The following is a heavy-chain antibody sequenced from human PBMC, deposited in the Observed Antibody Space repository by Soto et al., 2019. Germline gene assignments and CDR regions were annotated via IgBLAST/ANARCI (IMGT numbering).Heavy chain of an antibody. CDR1: GYSFTSYW. D-gene: IGHD3-9*01. V-gene: IGHV5-51*01. J-gene: IGHJ6*02. Sequence: WDSLKISCKGSGYSFTSYWIGWVRQMPGKGLEWMGIIYPGDSDTRYSPSFQGQVTISADKSISTAYLQWSSLKASDTAMYYCARTYYDILTGYSNYGMDVWGQGTTVTVSS. CDR2: IYPGDSDT. CDR3: ARTYYDILTGYSNYGMDV.